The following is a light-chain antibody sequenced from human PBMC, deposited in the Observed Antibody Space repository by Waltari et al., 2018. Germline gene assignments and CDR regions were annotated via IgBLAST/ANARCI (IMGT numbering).Light chain of an antibody. CDR3: QAWDSSTRV. CDR2: QDS. Sequence: SYELTQPPSVSVSPGQTASITCSGDTLGDKYACWYQQKPGQSPGLVIYQDSKRPSGIPERFSGSNSGNTATLTISGTQAMDEADYYCQAWDSSTRVFGGGTKLTVL. V-gene: IGLV3-1*01. CDR1: TLGDKY. J-gene: IGLJ2*01.